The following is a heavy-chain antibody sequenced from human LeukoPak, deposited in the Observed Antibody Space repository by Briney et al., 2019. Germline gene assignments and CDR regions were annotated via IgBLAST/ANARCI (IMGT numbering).Heavy chain of an antibody. D-gene: IGHD1-20*01. CDR2: INPNSGGT. Sequence: ASVKVSCKASGYSFTAQYMHWLRQAPGQGLEWMGRINPNSGGTNYAQKFQGRVTMTRDTSISTAYMELSRLRSDDTAVYYCARDDNWNQFDYWGQGTLVTVSS. J-gene: IGHJ4*02. CDR3: ARDDNWNQFDY. V-gene: IGHV1-2*06. CDR1: GYSFTAQY.